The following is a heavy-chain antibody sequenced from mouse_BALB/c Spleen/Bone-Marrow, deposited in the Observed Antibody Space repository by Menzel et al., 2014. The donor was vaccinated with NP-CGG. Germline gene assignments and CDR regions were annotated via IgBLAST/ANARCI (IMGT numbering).Heavy chain of an antibody. D-gene: IGHD2-1*01. J-gene: IGHJ3*01. CDR3: ALYGNYAGN. V-gene: IGHV1-80*01. CDR2: IYPGDGDT. CDR1: GYAFSSYW. Sequence: VQLQESGAELVRPGSSVKISCKASGYAFSSYWMNWVKQRPGQGLEWIGQIYPGDGDTNYNGKFKGKATLTADKSSSTAYMQLSSLTSGDSAVYFCALYGNYAGNWGQGTLVTVSA.